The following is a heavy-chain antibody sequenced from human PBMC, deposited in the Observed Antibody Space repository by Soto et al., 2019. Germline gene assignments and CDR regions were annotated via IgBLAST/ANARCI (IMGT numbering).Heavy chain of an antibody. CDR3: ARFENDFWSGYQYGMDV. J-gene: IGHJ6*02. D-gene: IGHD3-3*01. CDR1: GYTFTSYD. CDR2: MNPNSGNT. V-gene: IGHV1-8*01. Sequence: QVQLVQSGAEVKKPGASVKVSCKASGYTFTSYDINWVRQATGQGLEWMGWMNPNSGNTGYAQKFQGRVTMTRNTSISTAYMELSSLRSEDTAVYYCARFENDFWSGYQYGMDVWGQGTTVTVSS.